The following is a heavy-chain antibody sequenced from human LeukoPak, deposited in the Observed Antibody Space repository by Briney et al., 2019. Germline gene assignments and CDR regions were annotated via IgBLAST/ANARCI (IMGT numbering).Heavy chain of an antibody. D-gene: IGHD3-22*01. CDR1: GFTFSDYY. CDR2: ISGSGGST. J-gene: IGHJ4*02. Sequence: GSLRLSCAASGFTFSDYYMSWIRQAPGKGLEWVSAISGSGGSTYYADSVKGRFTISRDNSKNTLYLQMNSLRAEDTAVYYCAKDKGYYDSSGYYYDYWGQGTLVTVSS. V-gene: IGHV3-23*01. CDR3: AKDKGYYDSSGYYYDY.